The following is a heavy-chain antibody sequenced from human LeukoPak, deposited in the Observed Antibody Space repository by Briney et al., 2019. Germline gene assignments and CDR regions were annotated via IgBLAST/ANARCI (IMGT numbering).Heavy chain of an antibody. CDR1: GYTFTSYG. CDR2: INPNSGGT. J-gene: IGHJ4*02. CDR3: ARDLGYYDSSGYWTFSY. Sequence: ASVKVSCTASGYTFTSYGMNWVRQAPGQGLEWMGRINPNSGGTNYAQKFQGRVTMTRDTSISTAYMELSRLRSDDTAVYYCARDLGYYDSSGYWTFSYWGQGTLVTVSS. D-gene: IGHD3-22*01. V-gene: IGHV1-2*06.